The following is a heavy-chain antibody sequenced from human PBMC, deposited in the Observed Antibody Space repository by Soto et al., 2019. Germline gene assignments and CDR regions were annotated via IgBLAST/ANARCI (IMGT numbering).Heavy chain of an antibody. J-gene: IGHJ5*02. D-gene: IGHD3-3*01. CDR2: IYYSGST. V-gene: IGHV4-59*01. CDR3: ARDLGYYDFWSGYKGVNNWFDP. Sequence: SETLSLTCTVSGGSISSYYWSWIRQPPGKGLEWIGYIYYSGSTNYNPSLKSRVTISVDTSKNQFSLKLSSVTAADTAVYYCARDLGYYDFWSGYKGVNNWFDPWGQGTLVTVSS. CDR1: GGSISSYY.